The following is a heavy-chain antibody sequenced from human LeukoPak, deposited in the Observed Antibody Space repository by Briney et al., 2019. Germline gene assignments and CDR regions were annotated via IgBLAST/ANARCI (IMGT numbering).Heavy chain of an antibody. CDR3: VRGPYGSSISNWFDP. CDR2: IYYSGST. Sequence: PSETLSLTCTVSGGSISSYYWGWIRQPPGKGLEWIAYIYYSGSTNYNPSLKSRVTISVDTSKNQFSLKLSSVTAADTAVYYCVRGPYGSSISNWFDPWGQGLLVTVSS. D-gene: IGHD3-10*01. V-gene: IGHV4-59*01. CDR1: GGSISSYY. J-gene: IGHJ5*02.